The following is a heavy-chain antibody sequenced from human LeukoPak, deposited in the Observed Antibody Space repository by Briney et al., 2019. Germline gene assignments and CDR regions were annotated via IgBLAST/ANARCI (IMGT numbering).Heavy chain of an antibody. CDR2: TYYRSKWSN. D-gene: IGHD4-17*01. Sequence: SQTLSLTCAISGDSVSSKSAAWNWSRQSPSRGLEWLGRTYYRSKWSNDYAESVKGRITINPDTPKNQFSLQLNSVTPEDTAVYYCARLSYGDYADWGPGTRVTVSS. CDR3: ARLSYGDYAD. J-gene: IGHJ4*02. CDR1: GDSVSSKSAA. V-gene: IGHV6-1*01.